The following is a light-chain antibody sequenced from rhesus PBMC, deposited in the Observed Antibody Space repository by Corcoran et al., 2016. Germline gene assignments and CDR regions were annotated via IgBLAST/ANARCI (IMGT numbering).Light chain of an antibody. Sequence: EIVMTQSPATLSLSPGERATLSCRASQSVSSSLAWYPQTPGQAPRLLIYSAYSRATGIPDRFSASGSGTAFTLAISSLDPEDFEVFYCMQHSNWPWTFGQGTKVEIK. CDR1: QSVSSS. CDR3: MQHSNWPWT. V-gene: IGKV3-24*03. J-gene: IGKJ1*01. CDR2: SAY.